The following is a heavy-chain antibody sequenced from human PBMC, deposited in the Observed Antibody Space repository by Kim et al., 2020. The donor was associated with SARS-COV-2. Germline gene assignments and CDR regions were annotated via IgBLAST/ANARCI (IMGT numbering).Heavy chain of an antibody. CDR3: AREAGVMAGGGMDV. V-gene: IGHV3-33*01. CDR1: GFTFSSYG. D-gene: IGHD3-16*01. CDR2: IWYEGSNK. Sequence: GGSLRLSCAASGFTFSSYGMHWVRQAPGKGLEWVAVIWYEGSNKYYADSVKGRFTISRDNSKNTLYLQMNSLRAEDTAVYYCAREAGVMAGGGMDVWGQGTTVTVSS. J-gene: IGHJ6*02.